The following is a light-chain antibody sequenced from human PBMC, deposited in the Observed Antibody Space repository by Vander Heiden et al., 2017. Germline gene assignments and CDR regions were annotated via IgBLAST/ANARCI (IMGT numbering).Light chain of an antibody. Sequence: SYVLTQPPSVSVAPGQTARITCGGDNIGSKSVHWHQQKPGQAPVLVVHDDNFRPSGIPERVSGSKSGNTATLIINRVEAGDEADYYCQVWDSTSGHVVFGGVTKLTVL. CDR1: NIGSKS. J-gene: IGLJ2*01. V-gene: IGLV3-21*02. CDR2: DDN. CDR3: QVWDSTSGHVV.